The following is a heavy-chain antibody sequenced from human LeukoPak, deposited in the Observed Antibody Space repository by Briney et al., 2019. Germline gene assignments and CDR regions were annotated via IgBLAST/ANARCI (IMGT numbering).Heavy chain of an antibody. V-gene: IGHV4-39*01. CDR2: IYYSGTT. CDR3: AKHYMGSSYNHGLDC. J-gene: IGHJ4*02. Sequence: SETLSLTCTVSGGSISSVNYWGWIRQPPGKGLEWIGSIYYSGTTYYNPSLKSRVTISVDTSKNQFSLKLSSVTAADTALYYCAKHYMGSSYNHGLDCWGQGTLVTVSS. CDR1: GGSISSVNY. D-gene: IGHD3-10*01.